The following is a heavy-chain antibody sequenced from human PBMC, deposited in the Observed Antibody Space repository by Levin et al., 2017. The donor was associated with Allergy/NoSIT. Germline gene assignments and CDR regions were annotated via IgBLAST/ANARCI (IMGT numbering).Heavy chain of an antibody. D-gene: IGHD6-13*01. CDR3: ARGAPLHSWYEAEDYYFDY. CDR2: IYSGGST. CDR1: GFTVSSNY. Sequence: GGSLRLSCAASGFTVSSNYMSWVRQAPGKGLEWVSVIYSGGSTYYADSVKGRFTISRDNSKNTLYLQMNSLRAEDTAVYYCARGAPLHSWYEAEDYYFDYWGQGTLVTVSS. J-gene: IGHJ4*02. V-gene: IGHV3-53*01.